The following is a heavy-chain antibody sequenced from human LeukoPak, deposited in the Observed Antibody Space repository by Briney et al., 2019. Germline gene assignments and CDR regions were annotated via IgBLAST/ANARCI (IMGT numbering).Heavy chain of an antibody. V-gene: IGHV3-9*03. J-gene: IGHJ4*02. D-gene: IGHD3-22*01. Sequence: GGSLRLSCAASGFTFDDCAMHWVRQAPGKGLEGVSGISGNSGSIGYADSVKGRFTISRDNAKYYLYLQMNSLRAEDMAFYYCAKDISYDSSGSFFDYWGQGTLVTVSS. CDR1: GFTFDDCA. CDR2: ISGNSGSI. CDR3: AKDISYDSSGSFFDY.